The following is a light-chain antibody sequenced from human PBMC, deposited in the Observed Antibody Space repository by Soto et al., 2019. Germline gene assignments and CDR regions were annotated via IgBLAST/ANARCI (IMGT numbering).Light chain of an antibody. CDR1: QSISSW. CDR2: RAS. V-gene: IGKV1-5*03. Sequence: DIQMTQSPSTLSASVGDRVTITCRASQSISSWLAWYQQKPGKAPKLLIYRASSLESGVPSRFSGSGSGTESTLTISSLQPDDFATYCRQQYNSYSRTFGQGTKVEIK. CDR3: QQYNSYSRT. J-gene: IGKJ1*01.